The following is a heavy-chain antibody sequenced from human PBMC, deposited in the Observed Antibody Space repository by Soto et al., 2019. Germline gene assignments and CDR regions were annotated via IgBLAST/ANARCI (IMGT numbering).Heavy chain of an antibody. CDR3: ARSRSEWGGSYTDYYYYGMDV. D-gene: IGHD1-26*01. Sequence: SETLSLTCTVSGGSISSYYWSWIRQPPGKGLEWIGYIYYSGSTNYNPSLKSRVTISVDTSKNQFSLKLSSVTAADTAVYYCARSRSEWGGSYTDYYYYGMDVWGQGTTVTVSS. V-gene: IGHV4-59*01. J-gene: IGHJ6*02. CDR2: IYYSGST. CDR1: GGSISSYY.